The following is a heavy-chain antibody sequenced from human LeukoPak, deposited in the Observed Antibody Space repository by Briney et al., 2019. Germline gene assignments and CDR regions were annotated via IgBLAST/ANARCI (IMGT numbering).Heavy chain of an antibody. CDR1: GGTFSSYA. CDR2: IIPIFGTA. CDR3: ARVPAAAVRDAFDI. D-gene: IGHD6-13*01. V-gene: IGHV1-69*01. J-gene: IGHJ3*02. Sequence: GSSVKVSCKASGGTFSSYAISWVRQAPGQGLEWMGGIIPIFGTANYAQKFQGRVTITADESTSTAYMELSSLRSEDTAVYYCARVPAAAVRDAFDIWGQGTMVTVSS.